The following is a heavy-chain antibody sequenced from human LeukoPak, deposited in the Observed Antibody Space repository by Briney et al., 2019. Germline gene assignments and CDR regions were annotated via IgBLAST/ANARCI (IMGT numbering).Heavy chain of an antibody. CDR1: DYYINNGYY. CDR2: IYSSGST. CDR3: AKSEGYGLIDY. Sequence: PSETLSLTCRVSDYYINNGYYWGWIRQPPGKGLEWIGSIYSSGSTYYNASLQSRVTISIETSKNQISLRLNSVTAADTAIYYCAKSEGYGLIDYWGQGTLVTVSS. V-gene: IGHV4-38-2*01. J-gene: IGHJ4*02. D-gene: IGHD5-12*01.